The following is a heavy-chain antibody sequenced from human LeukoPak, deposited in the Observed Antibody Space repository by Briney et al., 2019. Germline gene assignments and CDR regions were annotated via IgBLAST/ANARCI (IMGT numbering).Heavy chain of an antibody. CDR3: ATLRDY. Sequence: GGSLRLSCSASEFPFCSYALSWVRQAPGVGLEWVGTISSHGGGTFYTDSVKGRFTISRDNSKNTVYLHMHSLRVEDTAVYYCATLRDYWGQGTLVTVSS. V-gene: IGHV3-23*01. CDR1: EFPFCSYA. CDR2: ISSHGGGT. J-gene: IGHJ4*02.